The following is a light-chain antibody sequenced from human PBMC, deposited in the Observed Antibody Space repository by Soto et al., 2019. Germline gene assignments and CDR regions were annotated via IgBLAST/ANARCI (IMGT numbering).Light chain of an antibody. CDR1: NIGSKG. J-gene: IGLJ2*01. Sequence: SYELTQPPSVSVAPGKTARITCGGNNIGSKGVHWYQQKPGQAPVLVIYYNTDRPSGIPERFSGSNSGNTATLTISRVEAGDEADYYCQVWDSSNDHVIFGGGTKVTV. CDR3: QVWDSSNDHVI. V-gene: IGLV3-21*04. CDR2: YNT.